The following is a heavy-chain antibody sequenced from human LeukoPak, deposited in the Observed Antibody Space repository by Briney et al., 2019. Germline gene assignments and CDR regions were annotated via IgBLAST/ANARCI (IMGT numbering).Heavy chain of an antibody. CDR3: ARLSSVTYCSGGSCSRGGYDY. CDR2: IYYSGTT. CDR1: GGSFSGYY. V-gene: IGHV4-34*01. J-gene: IGHJ4*02. Sequence: SETLSLTCAVYGGSFSGYYWSWIRQAPGKALEWIANIYYSGTTAYNPSLKSRVTISVDTPKNQFSLELTSVTAADTAVYYCARLSSVTYCSGGSCSRGGYDYWGQGTLVTVSS. D-gene: IGHD2-15*01.